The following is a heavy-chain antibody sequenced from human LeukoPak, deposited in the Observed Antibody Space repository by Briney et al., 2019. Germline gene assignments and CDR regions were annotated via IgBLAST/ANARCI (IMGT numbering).Heavy chain of an antibody. V-gene: IGHV6-1*01. CDR2: TYYRSRWGN. J-gene: IGHJ4*02. D-gene: IGHD3-10*01. CDR3: VRDSDDYYWALDY. CDR1: GDSVSNNIAT. Sequence: SQTLSLTCAISGDSVSNNIATWNWVRQSPSRGLEWLGRTYYRSRWGNDYAISVKGRITINPDTSRNQFSLQLNSVTPEDTAVYYCVRDSDDYYWALDYWSQGTLVTVSS.